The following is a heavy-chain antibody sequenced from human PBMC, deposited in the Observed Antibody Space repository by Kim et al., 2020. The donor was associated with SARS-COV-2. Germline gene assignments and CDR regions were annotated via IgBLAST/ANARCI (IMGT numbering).Heavy chain of an antibody. D-gene: IGHD3-22*01. Sequence: SVKGRLTIPRDSAKNSLYLQISSLRAEDTAVYYCARENYYDSSGYSDAFDIWGQGTMVTVSS. V-gene: IGHV3-11*01. CDR3: ARENYYDSSGYSDAFDI. J-gene: IGHJ3*02.